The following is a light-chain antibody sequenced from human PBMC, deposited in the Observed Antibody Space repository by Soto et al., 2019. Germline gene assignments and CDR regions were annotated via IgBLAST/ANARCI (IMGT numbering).Light chain of an antibody. J-gene: IGKJ4*01. CDR2: GAS. V-gene: IGKV3D-20*02. CDR3: QQRSNWPLT. Sequence: EIVLTQSPGTLSLSPGERATLSCRASQSVTSSYLAWYQQKPGQAPRLLFYGASSRATGIPARFSGSGSGTDFTLTISSLEPEDFAVYYRQQRSNWPLTFGGGTKVDIK. CDR1: QSVTSSY.